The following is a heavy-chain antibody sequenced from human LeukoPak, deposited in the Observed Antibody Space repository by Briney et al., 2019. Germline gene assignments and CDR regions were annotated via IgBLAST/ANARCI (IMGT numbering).Heavy chain of an antibody. Sequence: GSLPLSCAASGFTFSSYAMSCVRQAPGKGLEWVSAISGSGGSTYYADSVKGRFTISRDNSKNTLYLQMNSLRAEDTAVYYCAKDWSDSSGYYYGPDAFDIWGQGTMVTVSS. CDR3: AKDWSDSSGYYYGPDAFDI. CDR1: GFTFSSYA. D-gene: IGHD3-22*01. V-gene: IGHV3-23*01. CDR2: ISGSGGST. J-gene: IGHJ3*02.